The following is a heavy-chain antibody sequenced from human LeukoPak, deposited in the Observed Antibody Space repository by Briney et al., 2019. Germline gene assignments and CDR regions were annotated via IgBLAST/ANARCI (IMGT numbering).Heavy chain of an antibody. CDR1: GGTFSSYA. CDR2: IIPIFGTA. CDR3: ARDVYDYVWGSYRYRGFDY. D-gene: IGHD3-16*02. V-gene: IGHV1-69*13. J-gene: IGHJ4*02. Sequence: SVKVSCKASGGTFSSYAISWVRQAPGQGLEWMGGIIPIFGTANYAQKFQGRVTITADESTSTAYMELSSLRSEDTAVYYCARDVYDYVWGSYRYRGFDYRGQGTLVTVSS.